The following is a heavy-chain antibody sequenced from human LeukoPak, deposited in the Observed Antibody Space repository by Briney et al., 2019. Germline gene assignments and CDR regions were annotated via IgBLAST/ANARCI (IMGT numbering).Heavy chain of an antibody. CDR1: GGSVRSGNYF. CDR2: IYFRGNT. D-gene: IGHD3-9*01. V-gene: IGHV4-61*01. J-gene: IGHJ6*02. CDR3: ARVDWWFDIMTGWPAITNNGMDV. Sequence: SETLSLTCTVSGGSVRSGNYFWSWIRQSPGKGLEWIGYIYFRGNTKYSPALESRVTISEDPSKNQFSLRLTSLTAADTAVYYCARVDWWFDIMTGWPAITNNGMDVWGQGTTVIVSS.